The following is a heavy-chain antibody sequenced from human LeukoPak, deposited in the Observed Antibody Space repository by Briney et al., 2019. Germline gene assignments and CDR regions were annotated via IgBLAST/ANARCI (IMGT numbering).Heavy chain of an antibody. CDR3: ARLAESTLANYFLDS. CDR1: GRSISSNY. Sequence: PSQTLSLTCTVSGRSISSNYWSWIRQSPGKGLEWIGSIFPHGSTSYVPSLRGRVTISADTSNNQFSLTLTSVTAGDTALYYCARLAESTLANYFLDSWGQGTLVTVSS. D-gene: IGHD5-24*01. J-gene: IGHJ4*02. V-gene: IGHV4-4*08. CDR2: IFPHGST.